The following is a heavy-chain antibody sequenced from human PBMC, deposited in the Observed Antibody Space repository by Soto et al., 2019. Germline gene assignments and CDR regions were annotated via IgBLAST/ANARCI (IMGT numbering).Heavy chain of an antibody. CDR3: ATQTISRPWGV. D-gene: IGHD3-16*01. Sequence: QEQPQESGPGLVKPSETLSLTCTVSGAPITTTKWWAWVRLPPGKALEWIGELSREGNRNSNPSLEGRFIMSLGQSKNPFSLKLTSVTAADTAIYYWATQTISRPWGVWGRGTSVTVSS. V-gene: IGHV4-4*02. CDR1: GAPITTTKW. J-gene: IGHJ6*02. CDR2: LSREGNR.